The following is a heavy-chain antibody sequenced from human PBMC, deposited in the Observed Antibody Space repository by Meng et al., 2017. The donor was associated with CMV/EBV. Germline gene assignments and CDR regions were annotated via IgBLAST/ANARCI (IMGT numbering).Heavy chain of an antibody. D-gene: IGHD2-2*01. CDR1: GGSFSGYY. CDR3: ARRRGGYCSSTSCRYYFDY. CDR2: INHSGST. V-gene: IGHV4-34*01. J-gene: IGHJ4*02. Sequence: GSLRLSCAVYGGSFSGYYWSWIRQPPGKGLEWIGEINHSGSTNYNPSLKSRVTISVDTSKNQFSLKLSSVTAADTAVYYCARRRGGYCSSTSCRYYFDYWGQGTLVTVSS.